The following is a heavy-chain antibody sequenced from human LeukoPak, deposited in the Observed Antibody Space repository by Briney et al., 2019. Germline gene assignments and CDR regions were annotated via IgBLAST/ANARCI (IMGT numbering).Heavy chain of an antibody. CDR3: ARPRGRPHYSSLHLGDY. CDR1: GYIFTIYA. Sequence: ASVKVSCKASGYIFTIYAVHWVRQAPGQRLEWMGWINAGNGNTKYSQKFQGRVTITADESTSTAYMELSSLRSEDTAVYYCARPRGRPHYSSLHLGDYWGQGTLVTVSS. V-gene: IGHV1-3*01. D-gene: IGHD1-26*01. CDR2: INAGNGNT. J-gene: IGHJ4*02.